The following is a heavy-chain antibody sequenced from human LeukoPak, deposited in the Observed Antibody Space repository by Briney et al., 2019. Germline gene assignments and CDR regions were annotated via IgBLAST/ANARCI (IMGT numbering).Heavy chain of an antibody. V-gene: IGHV3-9*01. CDR3: ASRSINWYRGNNWFDP. CDR1: GFTFDDYA. J-gene: IGHJ5*02. Sequence: PGRSLRLSCAASGFTFDDYAMHWVRQAPGKGLEWVSGISWNSGSIGYADSVKGRFTISRDNAKNSLYLQMNSLRVEDTAVYYCASRSINWYRGNNWFDPWGQGTLVTVSS. D-gene: IGHD6-13*01. CDR2: ISWNSGSI.